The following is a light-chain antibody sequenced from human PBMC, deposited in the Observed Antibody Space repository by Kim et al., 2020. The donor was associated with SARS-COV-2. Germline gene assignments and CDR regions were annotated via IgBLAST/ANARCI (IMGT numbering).Light chain of an antibody. CDR1: HGINSA. J-gene: IGKJ4*01. Sequence: AIPLTQSPSSLSASVGDRVTLTCRASHGINSALAWYQQKPGSPPKLLIFAASNLVSGVSSRFSGSGSGTHFTLTISSLQPEDFATYYCQQSDTNPLTFGEGTKVDIK. CDR3: QQSDTNPLT. CDR2: AAS. V-gene: IGKV1-13*02.